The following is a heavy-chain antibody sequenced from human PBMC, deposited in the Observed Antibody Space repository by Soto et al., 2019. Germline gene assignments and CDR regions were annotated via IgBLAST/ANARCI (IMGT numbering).Heavy chain of an antibody. D-gene: IGHD3-10*01. CDR1: GGSFSGYY. J-gene: IGHJ6*03. V-gene: IGHV4-34*01. CDR3: ARGTRITMVRGVPTRRYYYYMDV. Sequence: PSETLSLTCAVYGGSFSGYYWSWIRQPPGKGLEWIGEINHSGSTNYNPSLKSRVTISVDTSKNQFSLKLSSVTAADTAVYYCARGTRITMVRGVPTRRYYYYMDVWGKGSKVTVSS. CDR2: INHSGST.